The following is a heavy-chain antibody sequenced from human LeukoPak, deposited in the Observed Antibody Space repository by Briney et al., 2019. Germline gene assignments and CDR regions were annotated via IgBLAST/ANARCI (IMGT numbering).Heavy chain of an antibody. J-gene: IGHJ6*01. CDR2: INHSGST. Sequence: SETLSLTCAVSGGSFSGYCWSWVRQPPGKGLEWIGEINHSGSTNYNPSLKSRVTISVDTSKNQFSLKLSSMTAADTAVYYCTSCRRGKGGDRQNRMLFGGQRTTVTVSS. V-gene: IGHV4-34*01. D-gene: IGHD2-8*01. CDR1: GGSFSGYC. CDR3: TSCRRGKGGDRQNRMLF.